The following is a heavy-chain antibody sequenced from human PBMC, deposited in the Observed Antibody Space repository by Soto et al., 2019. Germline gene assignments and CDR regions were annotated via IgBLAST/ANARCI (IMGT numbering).Heavy chain of an antibody. J-gene: IGHJ4*02. D-gene: IGHD2-8*02. CDR2: IYPGDSDT. CDR3: ARQVSTGGHY. CDR1: GYSFATYW. V-gene: IGHV5-51*01. Sequence: XXSLKISCKASGYSFATYWIVWVRQMPEKGLEWMAIIYPGDSDTRYSPSFQGQVTISADKSISTAYLQWNSLKASDTAMYYCARQVSTGGHYWGQGTLVTVSS.